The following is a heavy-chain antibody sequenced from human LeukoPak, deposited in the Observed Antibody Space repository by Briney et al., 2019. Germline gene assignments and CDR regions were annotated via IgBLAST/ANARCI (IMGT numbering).Heavy chain of an antibody. D-gene: IGHD2-2*01. CDR3: ARATFDHYCSSTSCKVAWLDP. CDR1: GYTFTGYY. J-gene: IGHJ5*02. CDR2: INPNSGGT. Sequence: ASVKVSCKASGYTFTGYYMHWVRQAPGQGLEWMGWINPNSGGTNYAQKFQGWVTMTRDTSISTAYMELSRLRSDDTAVYYCARATFDHYCSSTSCKVAWLDPWGQGTLVTVSS. V-gene: IGHV1-2*04.